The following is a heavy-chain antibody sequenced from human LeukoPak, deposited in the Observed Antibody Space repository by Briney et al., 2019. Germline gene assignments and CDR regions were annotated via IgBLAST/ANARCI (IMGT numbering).Heavy chain of an antibody. J-gene: IGHJ6*04. CDR2: ISSSSSYI. V-gene: IGHV3-21*01. CDR1: GFTLSSYS. Sequence: GGSLRLSCAASGFTLSSYSMNWVRQAPGKGLEWVSSISSSSSYIYYADSVKGRFTISRDNARNSLYLQMNSLRAEDTAVYYCAELGITMIGGVWGKGTTVTISS. D-gene: IGHD3-10*02. CDR3: AELGITMIGGV.